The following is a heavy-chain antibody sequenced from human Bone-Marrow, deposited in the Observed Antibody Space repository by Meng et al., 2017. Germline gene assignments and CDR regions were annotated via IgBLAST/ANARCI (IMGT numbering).Heavy chain of an antibody. V-gene: IGHV7-4-1*02. CDR2: INTKTGNP. Sequence: ASVKVSCKASGYTLTSYAINWLRQAPGQGLEWMGWINTKTGNPTYAQGFTGRLVFSLDTSVSTAYLQISGLKADDTAVYYCTRDGYSDCSSTSCFDYWGQGTRVTVSS. CDR1: GYTLTSYA. J-gene: IGHJ4*02. D-gene: IGHD2-2*01. CDR3: TRDGYSDCSSTSCFDY.